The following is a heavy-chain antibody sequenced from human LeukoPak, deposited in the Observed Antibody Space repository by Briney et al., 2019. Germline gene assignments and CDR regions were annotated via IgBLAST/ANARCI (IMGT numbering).Heavy chain of an antibody. CDR1: GYTFTRYY. Sequence: ASVKVSCKASGYTFTRYYMHWVRQAPGQGLEWMGWINPNSGGTNYAQKFQRRVTMTRDTSISTAYMELSRLGYDDTAGHYCARVSSVRGVIPSYYFDYWGQGTLVTVSS. CDR3: ARVSSVRGVIPSYYFDY. CDR2: INPNSGGT. J-gene: IGHJ4*02. D-gene: IGHD3-10*01. V-gene: IGHV1-2*02.